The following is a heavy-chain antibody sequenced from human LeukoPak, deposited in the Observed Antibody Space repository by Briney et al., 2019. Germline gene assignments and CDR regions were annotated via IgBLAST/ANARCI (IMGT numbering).Heavy chain of an antibody. V-gene: IGHV3-23*01. J-gene: IGHJ5*02. CDR1: GFTFSSYA. CDR2: ISGSGGST. D-gene: IGHD3-3*01. Sequence: GGFLRLSCAASGFTFSSYAMSWVRQAPGKGLEWVSAISGSGGSTYYADSVKGRFTISRDNSKNTLYLQMNSLRAEDTAVYYCAKTGGLVWSGYYTRFDPWGQGTLVTVSS. CDR3: AKTGGLVWSGYYTRFDP.